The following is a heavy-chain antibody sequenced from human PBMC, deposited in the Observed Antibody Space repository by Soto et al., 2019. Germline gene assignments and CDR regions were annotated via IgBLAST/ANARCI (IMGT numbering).Heavy chain of an antibody. CDR2: ISWDGGTT. CDR3: ARRSGDQQVCDF. V-gene: IGHV3-20*01. J-gene: IGHJ4*02. Sequence: EVQLVESGGGVARPGGSLRLSCAASGFTFEDHGMSWVRQAPGKGLEWLSDISWDGGTTFYADSVKGRFTVSRNNAKSSLYLQMNSLKPGDTAFYHCARRSGDQQVCDFWGQGTLVTVSS. D-gene: IGHD3-10*01. CDR1: GFTFEDHG.